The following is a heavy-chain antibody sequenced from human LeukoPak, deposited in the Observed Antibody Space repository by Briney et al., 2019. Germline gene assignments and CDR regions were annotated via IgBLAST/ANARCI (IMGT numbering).Heavy chain of an antibody. V-gene: IGHV4-61*01. Sequence: PSETLSLTCTVSGGSFSSGSFYWSWIRQPPGKGLEWIGYIYYSGSTNYNPSLKSRVTISVDTSKNQFSLKLSSVTAADTAVYYCARHRFSLITIFDYWGQGTLVTVSS. D-gene: IGHD3-3*01. J-gene: IGHJ4*02. CDR1: GGSFSSGSFY. CDR3: ARHRFSLITIFDY. CDR2: IYYSGST.